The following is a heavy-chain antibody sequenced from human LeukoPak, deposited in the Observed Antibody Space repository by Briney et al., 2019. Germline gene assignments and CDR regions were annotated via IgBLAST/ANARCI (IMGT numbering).Heavy chain of an antibody. J-gene: IGHJ3*02. Sequence: TLSLTCTVSGGSISSSSYYWGCIRQPPGKGLEWIALIYWNDDKRYSPSLKTRLTITKDTSKNQVVLTMTNMDPVDTATYYCAHPRGGYCSGTSCIDALDIWGQGTMVTVSS. CDR3: AHPRGGYCSGTSCIDALDI. D-gene: IGHD2-2*01. V-gene: IGHV2-5*01. CDR2: IYWNDDK. CDR1: GGSISSSSYY.